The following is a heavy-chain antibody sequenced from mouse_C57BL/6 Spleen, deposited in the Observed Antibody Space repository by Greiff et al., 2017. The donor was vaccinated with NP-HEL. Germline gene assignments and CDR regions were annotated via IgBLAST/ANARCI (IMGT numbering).Heavy chain of an antibody. J-gene: IGHJ4*01. Sequence: VQLQQPGAELVKPGASVKLSCKASGYTFTSYWMQWVKQRPGQGLEWIGEIDPSDSYTNYNQKFKGKATLTVDTSSSTAYMQLSSLTSEDSAVYYCARRIYYGNYYAMDYWGQGTSVTVSS. V-gene: IGHV1-50*01. D-gene: IGHD2-1*01. CDR1: GYTFTSYW. CDR3: ARRIYYGNYYAMDY. CDR2: IDPSDSYT.